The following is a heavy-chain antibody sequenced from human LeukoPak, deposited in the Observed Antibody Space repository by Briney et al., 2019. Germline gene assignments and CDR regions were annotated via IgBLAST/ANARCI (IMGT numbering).Heavy chain of an antibody. V-gene: IGHV3-21*01. CDR3: ARGQNYFDY. J-gene: IGHJ4*02. CDR2: ISSSTSYI. Sequence: GGSLRLSCAASGFTFSSYRMHWVRQAPGKGLEWVSSISSSTSYISYADSVKGRFTISRDNAKNSLYLQMNSLRAEDTAVYYCARGQNYFDYWGQGTLVTVSS. CDR1: GFTFSSYR.